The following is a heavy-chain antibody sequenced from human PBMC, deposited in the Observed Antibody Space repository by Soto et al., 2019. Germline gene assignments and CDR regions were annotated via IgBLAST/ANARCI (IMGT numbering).Heavy chain of an antibody. Sequence: PSDTLSLTGSVSGVAITSYYWSWIRQSAGGGLEWMGRINTDGLSTYSPSFKSRLTMSLDTSKNQVSLRLISVTAADTAVYFCARVPVAVAATEDYYGLDVWGQGTTVTVS. CDR3: ARVPVAVAATEDYYGLDV. J-gene: IGHJ6*02. CDR1: GVAITSYY. CDR2: INTDGLS. V-gene: IGHV4-4*07. D-gene: IGHD2-15*01.